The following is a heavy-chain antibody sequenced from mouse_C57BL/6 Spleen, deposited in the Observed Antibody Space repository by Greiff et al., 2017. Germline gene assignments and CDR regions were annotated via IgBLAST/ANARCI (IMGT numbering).Heavy chain of an antibody. CDR1: GFTFSSYA. CDR3: TRDRMGGNYNYIDY. D-gene: IGHD2-1*01. V-gene: IGHV5-9-1*02. J-gene: IGHJ2*01. CDR2: IGRGGDYI. Sequence: EVMLVESGEGLVKPGGSLKLSCAASGFTFSSYAMPWVRQTPEQRLEWVAYIGRGGDYIYYAANVQGRFTISRDNARNTLYLQMSSLKSEDTAMYYCTRDRMGGNYNYIDYWGQGTTLTVSS.